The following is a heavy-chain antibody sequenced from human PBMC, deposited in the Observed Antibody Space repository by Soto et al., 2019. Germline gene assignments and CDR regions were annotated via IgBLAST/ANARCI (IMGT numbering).Heavy chain of an antibody. CDR1: GFTFSSYA. V-gene: IGHV3-23*01. CDR2: ISGSGGST. CDR3: AKDLFRRGVVAAYNWFDP. D-gene: IGHD2-15*01. J-gene: IGHJ5*02. Sequence: PGGSLRLSCAASGFTFSSYAMSWVRQAPGKGLEWVSAISGSGGSTYYADSVKGRFTISRDNSKNTLYLQMNSLRAEDTAVYYWAKDLFRRGVVAAYNWFDPWGQGTLVTVSS.